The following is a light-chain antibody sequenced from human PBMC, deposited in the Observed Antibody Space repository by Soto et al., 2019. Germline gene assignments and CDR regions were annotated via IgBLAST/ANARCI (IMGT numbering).Light chain of an antibody. V-gene: IGKV1-39*01. J-gene: IGKJ4*02. CDR3: QQSCSTPHT. Sequence: TQITQAPSSLSASVGARVTITCRASQSITSYLNWYQQKPGKAPNLLIYAASSLQSGVPSRFSGSGSGTDFSLTISSLEPEDFATYYCQQSCSTPHTFGEGTKVDIK. CDR1: QSITSY. CDR2: AAS.